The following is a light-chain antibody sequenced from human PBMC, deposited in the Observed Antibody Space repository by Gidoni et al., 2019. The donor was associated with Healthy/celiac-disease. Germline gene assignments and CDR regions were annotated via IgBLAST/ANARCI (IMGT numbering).Light chain of an antibody. Sequence: DIRMTHSPSSLSACVGDRVTITCRASQSISSYLNWYQQKPGKAPKLLIYAASSLQSGVPSRFSGSGSGTEVTLTISSLQPEDFATYYCQQSYSTPSTFGGGTKVEIK. CDR2: AAS. V-gene: IGKV1-39*01. CDR3: QQSYSTPST. J-gene: IGKJ4*02. CDR1: QSISSY.